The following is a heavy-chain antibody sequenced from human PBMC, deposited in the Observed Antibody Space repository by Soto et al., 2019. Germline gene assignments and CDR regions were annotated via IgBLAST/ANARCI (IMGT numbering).Heavy chain of an antibody. CDR2: INPNGGT. J-gene: IGHJ4*02. CDR3: ARSLTTQTTLLDY. D-gene: IGHD4-4*01. V-gene: IGHV1-2*02. Sequence: QVQLVQSGAEVKRPGASVKVSCKASGYTLTDNYMHWVREAPGQGLEWMGWINPNGGTNYAQESQGRVTMTRDTSISTAYMELSRLRSDVTAVDYCARSLTTQTTLLDYWGQGTLVTVS. CDR1: GYTLTDNY.